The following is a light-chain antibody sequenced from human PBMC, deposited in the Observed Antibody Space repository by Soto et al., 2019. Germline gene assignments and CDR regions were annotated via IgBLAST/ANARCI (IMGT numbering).Light chain of an antibody. CDR3: AAWEVSPNGYF. CDR2: YDV. J-gene: IGLJ1*01. CDR1: TSNIGNNA. Sequence: HSVLTHVPSESEAPRWGRHITSYGSTSNIGNNAVNWYQQLPGKAPKLLIYYDVLLPSGVSDRFPGSKSATSASLAISGLQSEDEADYFCAAWEVSPNGYFFGTGTKVTGL. V-gene: IGLV1-36*01.